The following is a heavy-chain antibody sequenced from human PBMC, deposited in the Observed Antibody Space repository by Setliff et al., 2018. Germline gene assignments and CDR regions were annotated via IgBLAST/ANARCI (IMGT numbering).Heavy chain of an antibody. J-gene: IGHJ4*02. CDR1: GFTFSSYA. V-gene: IGHV3-30*04. CDR2: ISYDGSNK. CDR3: ARGGLTTYYNFWSDYYTEGFDY. Sequence: GGSLRLSCAASGFTFSSYAMHWVRQAPGKGLEWVAVISYDGSNKYYADSVKGRFTISRDNAKNSLYLQMNSLRAEDTAVYYCARGGLTTYYNFWSDYYTEGFDYWGQGSLVTVSS. D-gene: IGHD3-3*01.